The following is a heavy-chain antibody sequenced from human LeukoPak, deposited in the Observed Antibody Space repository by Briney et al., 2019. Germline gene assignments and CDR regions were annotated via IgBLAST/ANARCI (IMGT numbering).Heavy chain of an antibody. Sequence: SETLSLTCTVSGGSISSYYWSWIRQPPGKGLEWIGYIYYSGSTNYNPSLKSRVTISVDTSKNQFSLKLSSVTAADTAVYYCARDRGDYFDYWGQGTLVTVSS. D-gene: IGHD3-16*01. CDR2: IYYSGST. J-gene: IGHJ4*02. V-gene: IGHV4-59*01. CDR1: GGSISSYY. CDR3: ARDRGDYFDY.